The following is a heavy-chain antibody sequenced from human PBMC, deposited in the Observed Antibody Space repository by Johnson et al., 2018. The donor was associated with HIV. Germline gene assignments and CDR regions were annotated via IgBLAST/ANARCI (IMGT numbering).Heavy chain of an antibody. CDR3: AREMAIAAAGHDAFDI. J-gene: IGHJ3*02. Sequence: QVQLLESGGGVVQPGMSLRLSCAASGFTFSSYAMHWVRQAPGKGLEWVAVISYDGSNKYYADSVKGRFPISRDNSKNTLYLQMNSLRAEDTAVYYCAREMAIAAAGHDAFDIWGQGTMVTVSS. D-gene: IGHD6-13*01. CDR1: GFTFSSYA. CDR2: ISYDGSNK. V-gene: IGHV3-30*04.